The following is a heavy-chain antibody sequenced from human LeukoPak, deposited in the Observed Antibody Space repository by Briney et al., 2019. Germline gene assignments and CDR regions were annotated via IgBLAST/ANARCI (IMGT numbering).Heavy chain of an antibody. Sequence: GASVKVSCKASGYTFTSYGISWVRQAPGQGLEWMGWISAYNGNTNYAQKLQGRVTMTTDTSTSTAYMELRSLRSEDTAVYYCANFGFLRLGELSSLMAVDYWGQGTLVTVSS. J-gene: IGHJ4*02. V-gene: IGHV1-18*01. CDR2: ISAYNGNT. CDR3: ANFGFLRLGELSSLMAVDY. CDR1: GYTFTSYG. D-gene: IGHD3-16*02.